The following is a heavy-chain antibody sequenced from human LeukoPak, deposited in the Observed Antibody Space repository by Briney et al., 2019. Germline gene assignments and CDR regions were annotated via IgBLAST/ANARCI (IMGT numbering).Heavy chain of an antibody. V-gene: IGHV4-4*07. CDR3: AILEYPLPWFDP. J-gene: IGHJ5*02. D-gene: IGHD2/OR15-2a*01. CDR2: IYSSGST. Sequence: PSETLSLTCTVSGGSIRSYYWSWIRQPAGKGLEWIGRIYSSGSTNYNPSLKSRVTMSVDTSKNQFSLNLSSVTAADTAVYYCAILEYPLPWFDPWGQGTLVTVSS. CDR1: GGSIRSYY.